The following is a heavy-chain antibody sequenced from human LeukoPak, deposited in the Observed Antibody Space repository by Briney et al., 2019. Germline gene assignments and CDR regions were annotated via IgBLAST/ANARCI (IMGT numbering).Heavy chain of an antibody. V-gene: IGHV4-59*01. Sequence: SETLSLTCTVSGGSISSYYWSWIRQPPEKGLEWIGYTHYSGTTNYNPSLKSRVSISIDTSKSQFSLKLSSVTAADTAVYYCAKDLPNMDVVVPAAIGGLGYAFDIWGQGTMVTVSS. J-gene: IGHJ3*02. CDR3: AKDLPNMDVVVPAAIGGLGYAFDI. D-gene: IGHD2-2*01. CDR1: GGSISSYY. CDR2: THYSGTT.